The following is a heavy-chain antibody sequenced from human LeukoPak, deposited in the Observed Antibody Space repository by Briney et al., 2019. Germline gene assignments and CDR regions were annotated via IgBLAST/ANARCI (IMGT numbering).Heavy chain of an antibody. J-gene: IGHJ3*02. Sequence: GGSLRLSCAVSGFTVTTNSMNWVRQAPGKGLEWVSVISTGDEIHYAESVKGRFTISRDSSSNTLSLHMNSLRVEDTAIYYCAKDQPGATYDWGGFDIWGQGTMVTVSS. CDR2: ISTGDEI. CDR3: AKDQPGATYDWGGFDI. D-gene: IGHD1-26*01. V-gene: IGHV3-53*01. CDR1: GFTVTTNS.